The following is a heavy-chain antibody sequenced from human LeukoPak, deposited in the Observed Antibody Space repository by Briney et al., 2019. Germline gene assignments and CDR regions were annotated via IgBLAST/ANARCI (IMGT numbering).Heavy chain of an antibody. CDR3: ATEHFDY. Sequence: GGSLRLSCAASGFTFSDYYMNWVRQAPGKGLEWVASINQNESEKYYVDSVKGRFTISRDNAKNSLYLHINSLRAEDTAVYYCATEHFDYWGQGTLVTGSS. V-gene: IGHV3-7*04. J-gene: IGHJ4*02. CDR1: GFTFSDYY. CDR2: INQNESEK.